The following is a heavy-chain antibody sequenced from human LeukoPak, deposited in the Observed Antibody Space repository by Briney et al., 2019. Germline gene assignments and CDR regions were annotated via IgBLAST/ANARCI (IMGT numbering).Heavy chain of an antibody. J-gene: IGHJ5*02. CDR1: GFTFSSYW. V-gene: IGHV3-74*01. D-gene: IGHD5-12*01. CDR3: VRVHYSGYDEYWFDP. Sequence: HAGGSLRLSCAASGFTFSSYWMHWVRQAPGKGLVWVLHISTDGSSTNYADSVKGRFTISRDNAKNMLYLQMNSLRAEDTAVYYCVRVHYSGYDEYWFDPWGQGTLVTVSS. CDR2: ISTDGSST.